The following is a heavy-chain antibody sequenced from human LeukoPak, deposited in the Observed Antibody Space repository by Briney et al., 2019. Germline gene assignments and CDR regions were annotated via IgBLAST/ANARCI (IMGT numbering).Heavy chain of an antibody. J-gene: IGHJ4*02. CDR1: GFTFSSYW. CDR3: ARLGGANDFDY. V-gene: IGHV3-7*01. Sequence: GGSLRLSCAASGFTFSSYWMSWVRQAPGKGLEWVANIKEDGSQKYYVDSVKGRFTISRDNAKNTLYLQMNSLRAEDTAVYYCARLGGANDFDYWGQGTLVTVSS. CDR2: IKEDGSQK. D-gene: IGHD3-16*01.